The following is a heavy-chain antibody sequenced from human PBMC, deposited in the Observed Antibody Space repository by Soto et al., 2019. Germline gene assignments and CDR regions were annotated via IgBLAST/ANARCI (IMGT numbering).Heavy chain of an antibody. V-gene: IGHV4-59*01. Sequence: QVQLQESGPGLVKPSETLSLTCTVSGGSITNYYWGWMRQPPGKGLEWIGYIYYSGATNYNPSLRSRVTLSVDTSKSHLSLKLSSVTAADAAVYYCARWNEGFDYWGQGNLVTVSS. CDR2: IYYSGAT. CDR1: GGSITNYY. CDR3: ARWNEGFDY. J-gene: IGHJ4*02. D-gene: IGHD1-1*01.